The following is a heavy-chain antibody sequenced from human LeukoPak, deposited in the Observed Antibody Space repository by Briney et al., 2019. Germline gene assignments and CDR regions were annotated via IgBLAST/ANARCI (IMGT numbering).Heavy chain of an antibody. Sequence: GGSLRLSCAASGFTFSSYSMNWVRQAPGKGLGWVASVFSTSSYKYYADSVNGRFTISRDNAKDSLYLQMNSLRAEDTAVYYCVRDPTYWSYYFDYWGQGILVTVSS. CDR1: GFTFSSYS. CDR3: VRDPTYWSYYFDY. D-gene: IGHD2-8*02. CDR2: VFSTSSYK. J-gene: IGHJ4*02. V-gene: IGHV3-21*01.